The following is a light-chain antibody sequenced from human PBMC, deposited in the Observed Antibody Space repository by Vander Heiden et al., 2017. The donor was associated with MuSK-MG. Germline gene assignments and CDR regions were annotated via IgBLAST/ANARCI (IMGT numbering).Light chain of an antibody. CDR2: GAT. J-gene: IGKJ2*01. CDR3: QQYGSSPTMYT. CDR1: QTVSSNY. Sequence: ESVLPPSLDILSLSPGALATLSCRAGQTVSSNYLAWYKQIPGSSLRLLIYGATTRATGSPDRLSGSRTGTDSTFTVSRREPEDFAVYYCQQYGSSPTMYTFGQGTKLEIK. V-gene: IGKV3-20*01.